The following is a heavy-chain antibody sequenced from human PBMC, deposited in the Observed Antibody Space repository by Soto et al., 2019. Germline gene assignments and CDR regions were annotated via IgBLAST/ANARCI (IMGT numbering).Heavy chain of an antibody. Sequence: EVQLVESGGGLVQPGGSLRLSCTASGFPLSTYAMDWVRQAPGQGLESISYITTSSHTIYYADSVRGRFTISRDNAKNSLFLQMNSLRDEDTAVYYCARHGIQVSHDVWGQGTTVSVSS. V-gene: IGHV3-48*02. D-gene: IGHD5-18*01. J-gene: IGHJ6*02. CDR2: ITTSSHTI. CDR3: ARHGIQVSHDV. CDR1: GFPLSTYA.